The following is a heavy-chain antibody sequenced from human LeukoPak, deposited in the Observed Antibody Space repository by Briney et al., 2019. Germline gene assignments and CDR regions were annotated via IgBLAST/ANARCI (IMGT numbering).Heavy chain of an antibody. D-gene: IGHD3-9*01. J-gene: IGHJ4*02. CDR1: GYTFTGYY. CDR3: ARGRNYDILTG. Sequence: ASVKVSCKASGYTFTGYYMHWVRQAPGQGLEWTGWINPNSGGTKYEQKFQGRVTMTRDTSINTAYMELTGLTYDDTAVYYCARGRNYDILTGWGQGTLVTVPS. V-gene: IGHV1-2*02. CDR2: INPNSGGT.